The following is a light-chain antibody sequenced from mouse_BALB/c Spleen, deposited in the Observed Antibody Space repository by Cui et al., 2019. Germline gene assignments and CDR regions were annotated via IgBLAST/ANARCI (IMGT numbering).Light chain of an antibody. CDR3: QQWSGYPFT. CDR1: SSVSSSY. V-gene: IGKV4-58*01. CDR2: RTT. J-gene: IGKJ4*01. Sequence: ENVLTQSPVIMAASLGQKVTMTCSASSSVSSSYLHWYQQKSGASPKPLIHRTTNLASGVPARFSGSGYGTSYSLTISSVEAEDDATYYCQQWSGYPFTFGSGTKLEIK.